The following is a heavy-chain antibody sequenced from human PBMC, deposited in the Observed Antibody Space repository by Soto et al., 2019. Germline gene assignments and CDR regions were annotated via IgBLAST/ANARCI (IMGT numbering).Heavy chain of an antibody. CDR1: GGSVSSGSYY. CDR3: ASRAARVSRWFDP. V-gene: IGHV4-61*01. CDR2: IYYSGST. D-gene: IGHD6-6*01. J-gene: IGHJ5*02. Sequence: QVQLQESGPGLVKPSETLSLTCTVSGGSVSSGSYYWSWIRQPPGKGLEWIGYIYYSGSTNYNPSLKSRVTISVDTSKNQFSLKLSSVTAADTAVYYCASRAARVSRWFDPWGQGTLVTVSS.